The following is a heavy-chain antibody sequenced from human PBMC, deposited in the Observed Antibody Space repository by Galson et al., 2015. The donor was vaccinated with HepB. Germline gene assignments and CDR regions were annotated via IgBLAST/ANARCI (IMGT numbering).Heavy chain of an antibody. CDR2: MNPNSGNT. V-gene: IGHV1-8*01. CDR1: GYTFTSYD. D-gene: IGHD4-23*01. J-gene: IGHJ5*02. Sequence: SVKVSCKASGYTFTSYDINWVRQVTGQGPEWMGWMNPNSGNTGYAQKFQGRVSLTRDTSISTAYLELSSLRSEDTAIYYCARDYGGNSGWFDPWGQGTLVTVSS. CDR3: ARDYGGNSGWFDP.